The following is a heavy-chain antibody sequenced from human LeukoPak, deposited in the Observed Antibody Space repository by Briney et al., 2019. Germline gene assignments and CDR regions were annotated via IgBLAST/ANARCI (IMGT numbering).Heavy chain of an antibody. CDR1: GGSISSSNY. CDR3: VRGLLNYYDSSGYSPFDY. D-gene: IGHD3-22*01. CDR2: IFHSGNT. V-gene: IGHV4-4*02. J-gene: IGHJ4*02. Sequence: PSETLSLTCTVSGGSISSSNYWSWVRQPPGKGLGRIGEIFHSGNTNYSPSLRSRVAMSLDKSKNQFSLKLNAVTAADTAAYYCVRGLLNYYDSSGYSPFDYWGQGTLVTVSS.